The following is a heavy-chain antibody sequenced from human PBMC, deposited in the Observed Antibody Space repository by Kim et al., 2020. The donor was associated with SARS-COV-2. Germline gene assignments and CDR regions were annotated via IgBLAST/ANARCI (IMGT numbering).Heavy chain of an antibody. CDR2: INGDGSST. Sequence: GGSLRLSCAASGFTFNSYWMHWVRQAPGKGLVWVSHINGDGSSTNYADSVKGRFTISRDNTKNTLYLQMNSLRVEDTAVYFCARDHIPRGYTYGSFWFDPWGQGTLVTVSS. J-gene: IGHJ5*02. CDR3: ARDHIPRGYTYGSFWFDP. V-gene: IGHV3-74*01. CDR1: GFTFNSYW. D-gene: IGHD5-18*01.